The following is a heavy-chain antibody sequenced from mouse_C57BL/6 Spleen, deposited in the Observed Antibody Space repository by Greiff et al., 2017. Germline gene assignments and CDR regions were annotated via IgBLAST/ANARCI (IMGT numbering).Heavy chain of an antibody. Sequence: VQLQQSGPELVKPGASVTISCKASGYSFTDYNMNWVKQSPGKSLEWIGVINPNYGTTSYTPKFKGKATLTVDQSSSTAYMQLNSLTSEDYAVYYYARRWGYDSTAMDYWGQGTSVTVSS. CDR3: ARRWGYDSTAMDY. CDR1: GYSFTDYN. D-gene: IGHD2-3*01. CDR2: INPNYGTT. V-gene: IGHV1-39*01. J-gene: IGHJ4*01.